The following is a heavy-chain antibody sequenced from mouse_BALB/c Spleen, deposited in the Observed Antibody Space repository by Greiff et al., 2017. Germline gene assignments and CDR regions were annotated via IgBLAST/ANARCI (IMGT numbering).Heavy chain of an antibody. J-gene: IGHJ2*01. D-gene: IGHD1-1*01. CDR2: INPDSSTI. Sequence: EVKVIESGGGLVQPGGSLKLSCAASGFDFSRYWMSWVRQAPGKGLEWIGEINPDSSTINYTPSLKDKFIISRDNAKNTLYLQMSKVRSEDTALYYCARFLYYGSGCFAYWGQGTTLTVSA. CDR1: GFDFSRYW. V-gene: IGHV4-1*02. CDR3: ARFLYYGSGCFAY.